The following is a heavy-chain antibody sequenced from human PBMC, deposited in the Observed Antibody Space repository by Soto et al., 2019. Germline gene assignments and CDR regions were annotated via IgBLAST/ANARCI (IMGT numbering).Heavy chain of an antibody. D-gene: IGHD6-6*01. CDR1: GFTFSSCA. CDR3: ARSAGPSSHYFDY. Sequence: PGGSLRLSCAASGFTFSSCAMGWVRQAPGKGLEWVANIKQDGSEKYYVDSVKGRFTISRDNAKNSLYLQMNSLRAEDTAVYYCARSAGPSSHYFDYWGQGTLVTVSS. V-gene: IGHV3-7*01. J-gene: IGHJ4*02. CDR2: IKQDGSEK.